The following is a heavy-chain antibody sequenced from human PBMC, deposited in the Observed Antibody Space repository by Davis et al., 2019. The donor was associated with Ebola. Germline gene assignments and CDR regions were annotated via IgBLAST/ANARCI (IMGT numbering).Heavy chain of an antibody. D-gene: IGHD5-18*01. V-gene: IGHV1-46*01. CDR3: ARDMREEDTAMVYYYYMDV. CDR2: INPSGGST. CDR1: GYTFTSYY. Sequence: ASVKVSCKASGYTFTSYYMHWVRQAPGQGLEWMGIINPSGGSTSYAQKFQGRVTMTRDTSTSTVYMELSSLRSEDTAVYYCARDMREEDTAMVYYYYMDVWGKGTTVIVSS. J-gene: IGHJ6*03.